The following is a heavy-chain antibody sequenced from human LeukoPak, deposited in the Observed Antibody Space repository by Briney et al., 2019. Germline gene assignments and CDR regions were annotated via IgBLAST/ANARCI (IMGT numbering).Heavy chain of an antibody. CDR3: AAEPRVDLFFVVNY. D-gene: IGHD3-10*01. V-gene: IGHV3-23*01. Sequence: GGSLRLSCAASGFTFNTFAVNRVRQAPGMGLEWVSGITGGGYDTLYSDSVKGRFTISRDNSNNMVYLQMTSLRVEDTAVYYCAAEPRVDLFFVVNYWGQGTRVTVSS. CDR1: GFTFNTFA. CDR2: ITGGGYDT. J-gene: IGHJ4*02.